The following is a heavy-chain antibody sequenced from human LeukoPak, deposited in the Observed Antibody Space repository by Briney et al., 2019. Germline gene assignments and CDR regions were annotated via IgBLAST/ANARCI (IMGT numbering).Heavy chain of an antibody. J-gene: IGHJ3*02. CDR1: GGSISSCY. CDR2: IYYSGST. V-gene: IGHV4-59*08. CDR3: ARHKITGTADAFDI. D-gene: IGHD1-20*01. Sequence: PSETLSLTCTVSGGSISSCYWSWIRQPPGKGLEWIGYIYYSGSTNYNPSLKSRVTISVDTSKNQFSLKLSSVTAADTAVYYCARHKITGTADAFDIWGQGTMVTVSS.